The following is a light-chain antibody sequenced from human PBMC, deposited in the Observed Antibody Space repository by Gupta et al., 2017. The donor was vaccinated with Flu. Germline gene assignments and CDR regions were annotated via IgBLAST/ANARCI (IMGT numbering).Light chain of an antibody. CDR3: QQYKSFWT. Sequence: DIQITQSPSTLSASVGDRVTITCRASQSIDTWLAWYQQKPGKAPNLLIYKGSNLQSWVPSRFSGSGSGTQFTLTISSLQPDDFATYYCQQYKSFWTFGQGTKVEVK. V-gene: IGKV1-5*03. CDR2: KGS. CDR1: QSIDTW. J-gene: IGKJ1*01.